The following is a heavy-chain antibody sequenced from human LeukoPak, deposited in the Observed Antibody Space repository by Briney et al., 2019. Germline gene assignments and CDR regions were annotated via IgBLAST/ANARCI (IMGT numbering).Heavy chain of an antibody. J-gene: IGHJ4*02. CDR1: GFTFSTYD. D-gene: IGHD2-21*02. CDR3: AKDLGYSVVVTAVDY. CDR2: MRYDGTNE. Sequence: PGGSLRLSCAASGFTFSTYDMHWVRQAPGKGLEWVAFMRYDGTNEYYADSVKGRFTISRDNSKNTLYLQMNSLRAEDTAVYYCAKDLGYSVVVTAVDYWGQGTLVTVSS. V-gene: IGHV3-30*02.